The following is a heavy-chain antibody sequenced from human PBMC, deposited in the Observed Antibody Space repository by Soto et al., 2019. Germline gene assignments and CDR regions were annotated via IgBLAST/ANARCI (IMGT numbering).Heavy chain of an antibody. CDR3: AKDPGDIRFLEWLPDNWFDP. D-gene: IGHD3-3*01. CDR1: GFTFSTYW. J-gene: IGHJ5*02. V-gene: IGHV3-23*01. Sequence: GGSLRLSCEASGFTFSTYWMSWVRQAPGKGLEWVSTIKQDGSDTYYADSVKGRFTISRDNSKNTLYLQMNSLRAEDTAVYYCAKDPGDIRFLEWLPDNWFDPWGQGTLVTVSS. CDR2: IKQDGSDT.